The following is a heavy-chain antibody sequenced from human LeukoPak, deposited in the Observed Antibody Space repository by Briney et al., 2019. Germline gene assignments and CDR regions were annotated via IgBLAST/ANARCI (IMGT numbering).Heavy chain of an antibody. J-gene: IGHJ4*02. V-gene: IGHV3-66*01. D-gene: IGHD3-22*01. CDR1: GFTVSSNY. Sequence: PGGSLRLSCAASGFTVSSNYMSWVRQAPGKGLEWVSVIYSGGSTYYADSVKGRFTISRDNSKNTLYLQMNNLRAEDTAVYYCARVGDDSSGYYSYYFDYWGQGTLVTVSS. CDR2: IYSGGST. CDR3: ARVGDDSSGYYSYYFDY.